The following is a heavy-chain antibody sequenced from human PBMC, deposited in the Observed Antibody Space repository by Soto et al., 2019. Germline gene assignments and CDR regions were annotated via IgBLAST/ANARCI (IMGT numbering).Heavy chain of an antibody. V-gene: IGHV3-23*01. CDR1: GFTFSSYA. CDR2: ISGSGGST. J-gene: IGHJ5*02. D-gene: IGHD3-3*01. Sequence: EVQLLESGGGLVQPGGSLRLSCAASGFTFSSYAMSWVSQAPVKGLEWVSAISGSGGSTYYADCAKGRFTTSRDNYKNTLYMQMNSLRAEDTAVDYCAKDITIFGVQPQNGWFDPWGQGTLVTVSS. CDR3: AKDITIFGVQPQNGWFDP.